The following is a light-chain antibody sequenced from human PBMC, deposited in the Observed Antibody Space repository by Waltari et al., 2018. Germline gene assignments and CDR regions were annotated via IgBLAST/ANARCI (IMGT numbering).Light chain of an antibody. Sequence: QSALTQPASVSGSPGQSIAISCTGSLSDIGRYNFLSWYQHPPGTAPKLIIYEVSKRPAGVSLRFSGSKSGSTASLTISGLQAEDETTYYCCSYTSTSTYVFGNGTKVAVL. CDR3: CSYTSTSTYV. CDR2: EVS. V-gene: IGLV2-14*01. CDR1: LSDIGRYNF. J-gene: IGLJ1*01.